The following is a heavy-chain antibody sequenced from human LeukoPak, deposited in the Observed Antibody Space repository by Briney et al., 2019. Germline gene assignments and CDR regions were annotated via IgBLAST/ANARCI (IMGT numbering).Heavy chain of an antibody. D-gene: IGHD3-10*01. J-gene: IGHJ4*02. V-gene: IGHV4-39*01. Sequence: PSDTLSLTCAVSGGSISSSNYYRGWIRQPPGKGLEWIGGIYHTGNTHYNPSLKSRVTISVDTSKNQLSLRLSSVTAADTALYYCILGGKLDYWGQGILVSVSS. CDR3: ILGGKLDY. CDR1: GGSISSSNYY. CDR2: IYHTGNT.